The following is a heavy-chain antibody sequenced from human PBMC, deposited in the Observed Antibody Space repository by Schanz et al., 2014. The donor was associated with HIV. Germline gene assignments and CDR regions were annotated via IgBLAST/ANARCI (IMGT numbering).Heavy chain of an antibody. CDR1: GGTKRRDA. Sequence: QVQLVQSGAEVKKPGSGGKGEGKASGGTKRRDALSWVRQAPGQGLEWMGWIRAYDGNTNYAQKFQGRVTMTTDTSTTTAYMNLRSLRSDDTAVYYCARDFSLSSSLDYWGQGTLVTVSS. CDR2: IRAYDGNT. J-gene: IGHJ4*02. V-gene: IGHV1-18*01. CDR3: ARDFSLSSSLDY.